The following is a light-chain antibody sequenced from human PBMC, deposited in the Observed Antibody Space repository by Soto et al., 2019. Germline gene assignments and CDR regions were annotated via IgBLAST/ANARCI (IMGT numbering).Light chain of an antibody. CDR1: QSVSSY. Sequence: EIVLTQSPATLSLSPGERATLSCRASQSVSSYLAWYQQKPGQAPRLLISDASNRATGIPARFSGSGSGTDFSLPISSLEPEDFAVYYCQQRSNCPPALTFGGGTKVEIK. V-gene: IGKV3-11*01. J-gene: IGKJ4*01. CDR3: QQRSNCPPALT. CDR2: DAS.